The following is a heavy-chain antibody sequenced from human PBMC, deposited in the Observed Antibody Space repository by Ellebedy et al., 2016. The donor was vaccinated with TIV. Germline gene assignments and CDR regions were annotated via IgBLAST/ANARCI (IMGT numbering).Heavy chain of an antibody. CDR3: ARGGDGYNYVPGAFDI. Sequence: GESLKISCKGSGYSFTSYWNGWVRQMPGKGLEWMGISYPGDSDTRYSPSFQGQVTISADKSISTAYLQWSSLKASDTAMYYCARGGDGYNYVPGAFDIWGQGTMVTVSS. CDR1: GYSFTSYW. V-gene: IGHV5-51*01. J-gene: IGHJ3*02. D-gene: IGHD5-24*01. CDR2: SYPGDSDT.